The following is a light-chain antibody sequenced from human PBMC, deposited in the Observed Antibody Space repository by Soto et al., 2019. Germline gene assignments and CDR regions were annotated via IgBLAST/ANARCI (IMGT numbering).Light chain of an antibody. V-gene: IGKV1-39*01. CDR2: AAS. CDR3: QQTYDNPRT. J-gene: IGKJ1*01. CDR1: QSISNY. Sequence: DIQMTQSPSSLSASVRDRVTITCRASQSISNYLNWYQQKPGKAPKLLIYAASSLQSGVPSRFSGSGSWTDFTLTISSLHPEDFANYYCQQTYDNPRTFGQGTKVEIK.